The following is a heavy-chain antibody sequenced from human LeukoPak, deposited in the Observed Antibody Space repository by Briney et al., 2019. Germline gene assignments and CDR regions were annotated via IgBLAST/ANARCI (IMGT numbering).Heavy chain of an antibody. CDR3: ARDYDFGEGGDY. CDR1: GFTFSSYS. J-gene: IGHJ4*02. CDR2: ISSSSSYI. V-gene: IGHV3-21*01. Sequence: GGSLRLSCAASGFTFSSYSMNWVRQAPGKGLEWVSSISSSSSYIYYADSVKGRFTISRDNAKNSLYLQMNSLRAEDTAVYYCARDYDFGEGGDYWGQGTLVTVSS. D-gene: IGHD3-3*01.